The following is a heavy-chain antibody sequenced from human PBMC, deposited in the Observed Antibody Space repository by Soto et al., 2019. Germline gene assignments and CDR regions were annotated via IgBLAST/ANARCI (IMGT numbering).Heavy chain of an antibody. J-gene: IGHJ4*02. CDR2: ISWNSGTI. Sequence: EVQLVESVGGLVQPGMSLRLSCAASGFAFDDYAMHWVRQAPGKGLEWVSGISWNSGTIGYAYSVKGRFTISSDNATHALYLQMHSLRAEDTSLYYCAKDYDFWSGCFDYWGQGTLVTVSS. CDR3: AKDYDFWSGCFDY. CDR1: GFAFDDYA. V-gene: IGHV3-9*01. D-gene: IGHD3-3*01.